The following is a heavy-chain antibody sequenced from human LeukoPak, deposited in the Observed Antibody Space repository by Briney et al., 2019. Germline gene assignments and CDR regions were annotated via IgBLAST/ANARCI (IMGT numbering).Heavy chain of an antibody. Sequence: GGSLRLSCAASGFTFSTFSMNWVRQAPGQGLEWISYISGSSSTIYYADSVKGRFTISRDNAKKSLFLQMNSLRAEDTAVYYCARQNTPHGNFDYWGQGTLVTVSP. CDR2: ISGSSSTI. CDR3: ARQNTPHGNFDY. V-gene: IGHV3-48*01. J-gene: IGHJ4*02. CDR1: GFTFSTFS. D-gene: IGHD5-24*01.